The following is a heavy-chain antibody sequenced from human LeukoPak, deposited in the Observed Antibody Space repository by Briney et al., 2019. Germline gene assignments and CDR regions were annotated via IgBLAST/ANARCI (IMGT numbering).Heavy chain of an antibody. CDR1: GYTFTGYY. V-gene: IGHV1-2*02. CDR2: INPNSGGT. J-gene: IGHJ6*03. Sequence: ASVKVSCKASGYTFTGYYMHWVRQAPGQGLEWMGWINPNSGGTNYAQMFQGRVTMTRDTSISTAYMELSRLRSDDTAVYYCATENHYYYYMDVWGKGTTVTVSS. CDR3: ATENHYYYYMDV.